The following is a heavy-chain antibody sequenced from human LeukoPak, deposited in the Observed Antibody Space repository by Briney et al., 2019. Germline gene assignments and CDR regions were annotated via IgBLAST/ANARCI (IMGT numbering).Heavy chain of an antibody. CDR1: GFSFSSYS. D-gene: IGHD3-22*01. CDR2: ISGSSSTI. Sequence: GGSLRLSCAASGFSFSSYSMNWVRQAPGRGLEWVSYISGSSSTIYYADSVKGRFTISRDNSKNTLYLQMNSLRAEDTALYYCARARNDYDSNGFSLLEYWGQGTLVTVSS. J-gene: IGHJ4*02. V-gene: IGHV3-48*04. CDR3: ARARNDYDSNGFSLLEY.